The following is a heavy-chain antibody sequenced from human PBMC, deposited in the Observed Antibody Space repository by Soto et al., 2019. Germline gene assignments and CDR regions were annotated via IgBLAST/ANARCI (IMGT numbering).Heavy chain of an antibody. CDR3: ARAGAALVRGSIGGFDY. CDR1: GGAFNGYY. J-gene: IGHJ4*02. Sequence: QVHLQQWGAGLLKPSETLSLTCAVNGGAFNGYYWTWIRQSPGKGLQWIGEINHSGTVDYNPSLKSRVHFSIASSQKKFPLTLTSVPAADTAVYYCARAGAALVRGSIGGFDYWGQGTLVTVSS. D-gene: IGHD3-10*01. V-gene: IGHV4-34*01. CDR2: INHSGTV.